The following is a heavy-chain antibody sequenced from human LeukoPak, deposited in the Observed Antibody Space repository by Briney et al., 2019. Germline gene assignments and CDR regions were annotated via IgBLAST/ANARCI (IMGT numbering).Heavy chain of an antibody. V-gene: IGHV5-51*01. CDR1: GYVFIRLW. CDR3: ARQNHYYYYMDV. Sequence: KKPGESLKISCKASGYVFIRLWIGWVRQVPGKGLEWMGVIHPEDSYSRYNAAFQGQATLSVDESTSTAYLQLSSLKASDTAIYYCARQNHYYYYMDVWGRGTTVTVSS. CDR2: IHPEDSYS. J-gene: IGHJ6*03.